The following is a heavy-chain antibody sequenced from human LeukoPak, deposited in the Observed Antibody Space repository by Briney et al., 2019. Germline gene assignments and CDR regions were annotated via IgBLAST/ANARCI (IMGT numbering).Heavy chain of an antibody. CDR2: IYYSGNT. CDR3: ARGHSGSYQRTDAFDI. CDR1: GGSIRSYY. V-gene: IGHV4-59*08. J-gene: IGHJ3*02. D-gene: IGHD1-26*01. Sequence: ETVSLTCTVSGGSIRSYYWSWIRQPPGKGLEWIGYIYYSGNTNYNPSLKSRVTMSVDTSKNQFSLKLSSVTAADTAVYYCARGHSGSYQRTDAFDIWGRGTLVTVSS.